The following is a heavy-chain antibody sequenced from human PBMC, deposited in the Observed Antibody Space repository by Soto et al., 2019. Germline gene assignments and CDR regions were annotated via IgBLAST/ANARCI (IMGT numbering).Heavy chain of an antibody. Sequence: ASVKVSCKASGFTFTSSAVQWVRQARGQRLEWIGWIVVGSGNTNYAQKFQERVTITRDMSTSTAYMELSSLRSEDTAVYYCAADAPYDFTTSYYYYGMDVGGQGTTVTVSS. D-gene: IGHD3-3*01. CDR2: IVVGSGNT. CDR3: AADAPYDFTTSYYYYGMDV. V-gene: IGHV1-58*01. CDR1: GFTFTSSA. J-gene: IGHJ6*02.